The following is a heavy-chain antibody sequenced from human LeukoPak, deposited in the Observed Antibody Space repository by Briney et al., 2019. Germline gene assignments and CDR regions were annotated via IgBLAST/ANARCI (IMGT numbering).Heavy chain of an antibody. CDR1: GGSISTYY. J-gene: IGHJ4*02. CDR2: IYYSGST. D-gene: IGHD2/OR15-2a*01. Sequence: SETLSLTCTVSGGSISTYYWSWIRQPPGKGLEWIGYIYYSGSTNYNPSPKSRVTISVDTSKNQFSLKLSSVTAVDTAVYYCARGATSLSYFDSRGQGTLVTVSS. CDR3: ARGATSLSYFDS. V-gene: IGHV4-59*01.